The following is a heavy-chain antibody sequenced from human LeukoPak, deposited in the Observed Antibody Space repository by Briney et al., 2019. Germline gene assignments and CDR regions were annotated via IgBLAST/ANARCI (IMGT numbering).Heavy chain of an antibody. J-gene: IGHJ4*02. Sequence: PGRSLRLSCAASGFTFADYAMHWVRQAPGKGLEWVSGISWNSGIMGYVDSVKGRFTISRDNAKNSLYLQMNSLRAEDTAVYYCARDSSHYYYDNSGFLSGGQGTLVTVSS. CDR1: GFTFADYA. V-gene: IGHV3-9*01. D-gene: IGHD3-22*01. CDR2: ISWNSGIM. CDR3: ARDSSHYYYDNSGFLS.